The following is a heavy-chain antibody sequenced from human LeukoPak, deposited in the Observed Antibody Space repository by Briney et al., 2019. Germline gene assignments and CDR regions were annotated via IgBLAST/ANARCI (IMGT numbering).Heavy chain of an antibody. CDR3: AKGGVVHAFNI. CDR1: GFTFSGYA. J-gene: IGHJ3*02. V-gene: IGHV3-23*01. Sequence: PGGSLRLSCAASGFTFSGYAMSWVRQAPGKGLEWVSAINGGGGSTYYADSVKGRFTISRDNSKSTLYLQMNSLRAEDTAVYYCAKGGVVHAFNIWGQGTMVTVSS. CDR2: INGGGGST. D-gene: IGHD2-15*01.